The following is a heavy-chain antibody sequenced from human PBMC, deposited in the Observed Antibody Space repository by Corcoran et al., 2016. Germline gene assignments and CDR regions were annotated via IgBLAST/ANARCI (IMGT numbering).Heavy chain of an antibody. CDR2: IWYDGSNK. Sequence: QVQLVESGGGVVQPGRSLRLSCAASGFTFSSYGMHWVRQAPGKGLEGVAVIWYDGSNKYYADSVKGRFTISRDNSKNTLYLQMHSLRAEDTAVYYCARGADSSGYYYYGMDVWGQGTTVTVSS. CDR1: GFTFSSYG. CDR3: ARGADSSGYYYYGMDV. V-gene: IGHV3-33*01. D-gene: IGHD6-19*01. J-gene: IGHJ6*02.